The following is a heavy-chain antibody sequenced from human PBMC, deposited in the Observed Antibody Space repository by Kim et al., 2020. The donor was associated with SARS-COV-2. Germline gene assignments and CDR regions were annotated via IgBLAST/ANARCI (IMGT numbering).Heavy chain of an antibody. CDR1: GFTFSSYA. V-gene: IGHV3-30-3*01. Sequence: GGSLRLSCAASGFTFSSYAMHWVRQAPGKGLEWVAVISYDGSNKYYADSVKGRFTISRDNSKNTLYLQMNSLRAEDTAVYYCARYYYGMDVWGQGTTGTV. CDR2: ISYDGSNK. J-gene: IGHJ6*02. CDR3: ARYYYGMDV.